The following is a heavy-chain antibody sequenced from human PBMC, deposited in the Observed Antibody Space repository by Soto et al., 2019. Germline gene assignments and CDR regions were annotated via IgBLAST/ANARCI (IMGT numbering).Heavy chain of an antibody. CDR2: IYFTGSP. CDR1: SGSMSDYY. CDR3: ARGTTVTRFDY. J-gene: IGHJ4*02. V-gene: IGHV4-59*01. Sequence: SETLSLTCSVSSGSMSDYYWTWIRQPPGKALEWIGYIYFTGSPNYNPSLKSRVTISVDTSKNQFSLKLSSVTAADTAVYYCARGTTVTRFDYWGQGTLVTVSS. D-gene: IGHD4-17*01.